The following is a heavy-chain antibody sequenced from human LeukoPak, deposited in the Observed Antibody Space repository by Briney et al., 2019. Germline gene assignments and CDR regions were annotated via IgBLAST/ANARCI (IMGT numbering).Heavy chain of an antibody. J-gene: IGHJ5*02. CDR1: GGSISSYY. CDR2: IYTSGST. Sequence: PSETLSLTCTVSGGSISSYYWSWIRQPPGKGLEWIGYIYTSGSTNYNPSLKSRVTISVDTSKNQFSLKLSSVTAADTAVYYCARQLGWFDPWGQGTLVTVSS. V-gene: IGHV4-4*09. CDR3: ARQLGWFDP. D-gene: IGHD3-10*01.